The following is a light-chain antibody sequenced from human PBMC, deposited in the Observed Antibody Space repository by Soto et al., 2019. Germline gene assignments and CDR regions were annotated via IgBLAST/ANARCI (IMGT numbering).Light chain of an antibody. J-gene: IGKJ2*01. CDR1: QSVLYSSDNRNY. V-gene: IGKV4-1*01. CDR2: WAS. Sequence: DIVMTQSPDSLAVSLGERAAINCKSSQSVLYSSDNRNYLAWYQQKPGQPPKLLISWASTRESGVPDRFSGSGSGPDFTLTISSLQAEDVAVYFCHQYYAHPPTFGQGTKLEIK. CDR3: HQYYAHPPT.